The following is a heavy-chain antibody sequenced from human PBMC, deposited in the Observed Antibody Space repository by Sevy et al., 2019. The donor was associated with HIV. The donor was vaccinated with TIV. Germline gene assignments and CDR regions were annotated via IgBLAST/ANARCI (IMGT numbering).Heavy chain of an antibody. CDR1: GYTFTSYA. Sequence: ATVKVSCKASGYTFTSYAMHWVRQAPGQRLEWMGWINAGNGNTKYSQKFQGRVTITRDTSASTAYMELSSLRSEDTAVYDCARDPPLSADSHYYYYGMDVWGQGTTVTVSS. D-gene: IGHD3-16*02. J-gene: IGHJ6*02. CDR3: ARDPPLSADSHYYYYGMDV. CDR2: INAGNGNT. V-gene: IGHV1-3*01.